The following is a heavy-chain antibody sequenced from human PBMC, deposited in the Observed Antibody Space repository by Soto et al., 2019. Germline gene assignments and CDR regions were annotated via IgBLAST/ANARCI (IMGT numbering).Heavy chain of an antibody. Sequence: VQLLESGGGLVQPGGSLRLSCAASGYTFSIYAMSFVRQTPGKGLEWVSGISGSGVNTYYAESVKGRFTISRDNSRNTVYLQMNSLRVDDTAVYYCAKAAYVSGWFLDAFDIWGQGTMVTVSS. V-gene: IGHV3-23*01. CDR2: ISGSGVNT. CDR1: GYTFSIYA. CDR3: AKAAYVSGWFLDAFDI. D-gene: IGHD6-19*01. J-gene: IGHJ3*02.